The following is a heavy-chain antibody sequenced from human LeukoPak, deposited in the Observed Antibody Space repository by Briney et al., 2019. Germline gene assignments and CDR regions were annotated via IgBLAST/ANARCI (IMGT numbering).Heavy chain of an antibody. CDR3: ARQGRLLLQYYFDY. Sequence: PSETLSLTCTVHGGSISSSSYSWGWIRQPPGKGLERSGSIYYSGSTYYNPSLKSRVTLSVDPSKHPFSLKLSSVTAADTAVYYCARQGRLLLQYYFDYWGQGTLVTVSS. J-gene: IGHJ4*02. D-gene: IGHD3-22*01. CDR2: IYYSGST. CDR1: GGSISSSSYS. V-gene: IGHV4-39*01.